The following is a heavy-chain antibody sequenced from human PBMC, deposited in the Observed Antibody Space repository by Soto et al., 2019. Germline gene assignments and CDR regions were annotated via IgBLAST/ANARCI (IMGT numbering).Heavy chain of an antibody. V-gene: IGHV1-24*01. CDR3: ATDTSIAARPSGYYFDY. Sequence: ASVKVSCKVSGYTLTELSMHWVRQAPGKGRGSMGVLEPEDSESIHTTKFQDRVTMPEDTSTDTPYMELSSLTPEDTAVYYCATDTSIAARPSGYYFDYWGQGTLFTVSS. J-gene: IGHJ4*02. CDR2: LEPEDSES. D-gene: IGHD6-6*01. CDR1: GYTLTELS.